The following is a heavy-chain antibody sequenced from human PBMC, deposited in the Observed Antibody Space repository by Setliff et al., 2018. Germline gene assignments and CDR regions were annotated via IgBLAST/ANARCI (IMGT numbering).Heavy chain of an antibody. Sequence: ASVKVSCKTSGYTFDDYGIAWVRQAPGQGLEWMGWISPHTGNTYYTPKLHGRVTLTRDTSASTAYMELSSLRSEDTALYYCARGHEYSNYVYSWFGPWGRGTLVTVSS. D-gene: IGHD4-4*01. J-gene: IGHJ5*02. CDR1: GYTFDDYG. V-gene: IGHV1-18*01. CDR3: ARGHEYSNYVYSWFGP. CDR2: ISPHTGNT.